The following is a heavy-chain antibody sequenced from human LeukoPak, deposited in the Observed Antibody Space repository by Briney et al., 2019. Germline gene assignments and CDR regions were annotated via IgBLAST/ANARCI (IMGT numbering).Heavy chain of an antibody. J-gene: IGHJ6*03. D-gene: IGHD1-26*01. CDR3: ARVTAVEDRWDNYYYYYMDV. V-gene: IGHV3-23*01. Sequence: GGSLRLSCAASGFTFGSYGMSWVRQAPGKGLEWVPLISGSGGSTSYADSVKGRFTISRDNSKNTLYLQMNSLRAEDTAVYYCARVTAVEDRWDNYYYYYMDVWGKGTTVTVSS. CDR1: GFTFGSYG. CDR2: ISGSGGST.